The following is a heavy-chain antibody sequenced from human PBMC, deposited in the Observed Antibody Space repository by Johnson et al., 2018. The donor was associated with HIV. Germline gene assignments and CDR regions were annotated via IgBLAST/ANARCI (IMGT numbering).Heavy chain of an antibody. CDR3: ARDQRGGYSYGDAFDF. Sequence: VQLVESGGGVVQPGRSLRLSCAASGFTFSSYGMHWVRQAPGKGLEWVAFIRYDGSNKYYADSVKGRFTISRDNSKNSLYLQMNTLRAEDTAVYYCARDQRGGYSYGDAFDFWGQGTVVSVSS. V-gene: IGHV3-30*02. J-gene: IGHJ3*01. D-gene: IGHD5-18*01. CDR1: GFTFSSYG. CDR2: IRYDGSNK.